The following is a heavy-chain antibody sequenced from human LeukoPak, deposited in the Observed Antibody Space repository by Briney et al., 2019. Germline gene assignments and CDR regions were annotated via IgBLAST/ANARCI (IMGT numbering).Heavy chain of an antibody. D-gene: IGHD2-2*01. CDR1: GYTFTKYW. J-gene: IGHJ2*01. V-gene: IGHV5-51*01. Sequence: PGESLKISCEGSGYTFTKYWIGWARQMPGKGLEWMGIIHPGDSHTWYSPSFQGQVTISADKSISMAYLQWSSLKASDTAMYFCARQPGMTAKSWYFDLWGRGTLVTVSS. CDR3: ARQPGMTAKSWYFDL. CDR2: IHPGDSHT.